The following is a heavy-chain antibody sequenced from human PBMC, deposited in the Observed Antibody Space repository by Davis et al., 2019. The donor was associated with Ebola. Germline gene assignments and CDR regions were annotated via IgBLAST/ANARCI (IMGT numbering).Heavy chain of an antibody. CDR3: AKGWDVLLWFRELFLLDY. V-gene: IGHV3-23*01. Sequence: GESLKISCAASGFTFSSYAMSWVRQAPGKGLEWVSAISGSGGSTYYADSVKGRFTISRDNSKNTLYLQMNSLRAEDTAVYYCAKGWDVLLWFRELFLLDYWGQGTLVTVSS. CDR2: ISGSGGST. D-gene: IGHD3-10*01. J-gene: IGHJ4*02. CDR1: GFTFSSYA.